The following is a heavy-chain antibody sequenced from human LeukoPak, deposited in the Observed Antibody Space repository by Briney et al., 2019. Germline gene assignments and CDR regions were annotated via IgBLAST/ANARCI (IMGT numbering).Heavy chain of an antibody. CDR1: GFTFSSYS. D-gene: IGHD2-2*02. Sequence: GGSLRLSCAASGFTFSSYSMNWVRQAPGKGLEWVSSISSSSSYIYYADSVKGRFTISRDNAKNSLYLQMNSLRAEDTAVYYCARSPHCSSTSCYSDYYYMDVWGKGTTVTVSS. CDR3: ARSPHCSSTSCYSDYYYMDV. J-gene: IGHJ6*03. CDR2: ISSSSSYI. V-gene: IGHV3-21*01.